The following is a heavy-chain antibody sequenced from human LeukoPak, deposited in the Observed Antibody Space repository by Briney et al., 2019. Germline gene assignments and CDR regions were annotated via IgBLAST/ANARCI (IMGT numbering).Heavy chain of an antibody. CDR1: RFTFSNYA. CDR2: LSSDGSIE. D-gene: IGHD3-10*01. CDR3: ARPGFGELSSFMDV. Sequence: PGGSLRLSCVASRFTFSNYAVHWVRQAPGKGLEWVAALSSDGSIEYYADSVRGRFTISRDNSKNTLYLQMNTLRGGDAAVYYCARPGFGELSSFMDVWGQGTTVTVSS. V-gene: IGHV3-30-3*01. J-gene: IGHJ6*02.